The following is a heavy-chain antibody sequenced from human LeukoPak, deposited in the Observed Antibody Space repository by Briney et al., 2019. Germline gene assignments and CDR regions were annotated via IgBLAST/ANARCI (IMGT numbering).Heavy chain of an antibody. CDR2: ISAYNGNT. V-gene: IGHV1-18*01. CDR1: GYTFTSYG. J-gene: IGHJ4*02. D-gene: IGHD2-15*01. Sequence: ASVKVSCKASGYTFTSYGISWVRQAPGQGLEWMGWISAYNGNTNYAQTLQGRVNMTTDTSTSTDYMELRSLRSDDTAVYYCARDRGVVVAATVDYWGQGTLVTVSS. CDR3: ARDRGVVVAATVDY.